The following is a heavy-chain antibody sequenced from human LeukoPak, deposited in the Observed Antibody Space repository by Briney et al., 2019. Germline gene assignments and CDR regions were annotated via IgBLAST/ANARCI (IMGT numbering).Heavy chain of an antibody. CDR3: AKQGYTSSWLYFDY. V-gene: IGHV3-23*01. CDR2: ISGSDDRT. Sequence: GGSLRLSCAASGFTFSSYAMSWVRQAPGKGLEWVSVISGSDDRTYYADSVKGRFTISRDNSKNTVYLQLNSLRAEDTAVYYCAKQGYTSSWLYFDYWGQGTLVTVSS. J-gene: IGHJ4*02. D-gene: IGHD6-13*01. CDR1: GFTFSSYA.